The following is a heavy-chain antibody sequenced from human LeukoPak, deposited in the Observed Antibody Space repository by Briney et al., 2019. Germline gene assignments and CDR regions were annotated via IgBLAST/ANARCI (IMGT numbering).Heavy chain of an antibody. CDR3: ARELLGAPTPGAY. CDR2: VHKTGKT. CDR1: TVSGSSGNW. Sequence: SETLSLTCALSTVSGSSGNWWSWIRQPPGKGLEWIGEVHKTGKTNYNPSLKTRVTISIDASKNQLSLELTSVTAADAAVYYCARELLGAPTPGAYWGQGTRVTVSS. J-gene: IGHJ4*02. D-gene: IGHD7-27*01. V-gene: IGHV4-4*02.